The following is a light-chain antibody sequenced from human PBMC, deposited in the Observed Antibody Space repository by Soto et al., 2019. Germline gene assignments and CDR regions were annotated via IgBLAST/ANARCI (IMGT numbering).Light chain of an antibody. V-gene: IGLV2-14*01. CDR2: EVS. J-gene: IGLJ1*01. CDR1: SSDVGGYNY. Sequence: QSVLIQPPSVSGSPGQSVTISCTGTSSDVGGYNYVSWYQQQSGKAPKLMIHEVSNRPSGVSNRFSGSKSGNTASLTISGLQAEDEADYYCSSYTGSRAYVFGIGTKLTVL. CDR3: SSYTGSRAYV.